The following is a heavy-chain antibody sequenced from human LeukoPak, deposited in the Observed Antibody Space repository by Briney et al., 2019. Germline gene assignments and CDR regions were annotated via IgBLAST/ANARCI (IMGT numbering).Heavy chain of an antibody. D-gene: IGHD3-10*01. CDR1: GGSISSSNW. J-gene: IGHJ3*02. CDR3: ARRYGPNNAFDI. V-gene: IGHV4-4*02. Sequence: SETLSLTCAVSGGSISSSNWWSWVRQPPGKGLEWIGEIYHSGSTNYNPSLKSRVTISVDKSKNQFSLKLSSVTTADTAVYYCARRYGPNNAFDIWGQGTMVTVSS. CDR2: IYHSGST.